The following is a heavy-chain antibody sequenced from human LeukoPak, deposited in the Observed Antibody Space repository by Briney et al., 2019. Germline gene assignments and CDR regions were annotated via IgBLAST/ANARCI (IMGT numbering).Heavy chain of an antibody. J-gene: IGHJ5*02. Sequence: PSETLSLTCTVSGGSISSGGYYWSWIRQHPGKGLEWIGYIYYSGSTYYNPSLKSRVTISVDTSKNQFSLKLSSVTAADTAVYYCARGIVVVPAAIDWFDPWGLGTLVTVSS. CDR3: ARGIVVVPAAIDWFDP. CDR2: IYYSGST. V-gene: IGHV4-31*03. D-gene: IGHD2-2*01. CDR1: GGSISSGGYY.